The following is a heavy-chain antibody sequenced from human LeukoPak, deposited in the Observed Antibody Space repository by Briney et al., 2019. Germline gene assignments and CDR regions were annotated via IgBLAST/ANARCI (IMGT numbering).Heavy chain of an antibody. D-gene: IGHD5-24*01. J-gene: IGHJ6*03. CDR2: ISYDGSNK. Sequence: QPGRSLRLSCAASGFTFSSYAMHWVRQAPGKGLEWVAVISYDGSNKYYADSVKGRFTISRDNSKNTLYLQMNSLRAEDTAVYYCASVDHYYYYMDVWGKGTTVTVSS. CDR1: GFTFSSYA. CDR3: ASVDHYYYYMDV. V-gene: IGHV3-30-3*01.